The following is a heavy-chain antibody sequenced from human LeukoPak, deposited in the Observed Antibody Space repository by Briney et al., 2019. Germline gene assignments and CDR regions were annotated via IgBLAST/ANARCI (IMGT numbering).Heavy chain of an antibody. V-gene: IGHV4-59*11. CDR2: IYYSGST. CDR3: ARGLKSGYSYGLKFRWFDP. J-gene: IGHJ5*02. Sequence: AETLSLTCTVSGGSISSHYWSWIRQPPGKGLEWVGYIYYSGSTNYNPSLKSRVTISVDTSKNQFSLKLSSVTAADTAVYYCARGLKSGYSYGLKFRWFDPWGQGTLVTVSS. CDR1: GGSISSHY. D-gene: IGHD5-18*01.